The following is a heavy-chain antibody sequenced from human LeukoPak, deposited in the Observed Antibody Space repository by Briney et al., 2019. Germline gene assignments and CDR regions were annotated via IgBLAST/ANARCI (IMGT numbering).Heavy chain of an antibody. CDR2: INPNSGGT. D-gene: IGHD1-26*01. J-gene: IGHJ4*02. CDR3: AREIVGATYY. CDR1: GYTFTGYY. V-gene: IGHV1-2*02. Sequence: ASVNVSCKASGYTFTGYYMHWVRQAPGQGLEWMGWINPNSGGTNYAQKFQGRVTMTRDTSISTAYMELSRLRSDDTAVYYCAREIVGATYYWGQGTLVTVSS.